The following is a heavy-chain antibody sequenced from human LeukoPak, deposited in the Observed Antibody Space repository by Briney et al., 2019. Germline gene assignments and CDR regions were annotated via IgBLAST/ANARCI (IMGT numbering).Heavy chain of an antibody. V-gene: IGHV4-59*01. CDR2: IYYSGST. D-gene: IGHD5-18*01. CDR3: ARGKVDTAMVNWFDP. CDR1: GGSISSYY. Sequence: PSETLSLTCTVSGGSISSYYWSWIRQPPGKGLEWIGYIYYSGSTNYNPSLKSRVTIPVDTSKNQFSLKLSSVTAADTAVYYCARGKVDTAMVNWFDPWGQGTLVTVSS. J-gene: IGHJ5*02.